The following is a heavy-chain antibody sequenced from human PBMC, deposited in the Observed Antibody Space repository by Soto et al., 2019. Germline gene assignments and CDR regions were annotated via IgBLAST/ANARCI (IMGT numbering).Heavy chain of an antibody. CDR2: INPKSGGT. V-gene: IGHV1-2*04. CDR1: GYTFNAYS. Sequence: ASVKVSCKAAGYTFNAYSMHWVRQAPGQGLEWLGRINPKSGGTSTAQKFQGWVTMTTDTSISTASMELTRLTSDDTAIYYCARGDSTDCSNGVCSFFYNHDMDVWGQGTTVTVSS. J-gene: IGHJ6*02. CDR3: ARGDSTDCSNGVCSFFYNHDMDV. D-gene: IGHD2-8*01.